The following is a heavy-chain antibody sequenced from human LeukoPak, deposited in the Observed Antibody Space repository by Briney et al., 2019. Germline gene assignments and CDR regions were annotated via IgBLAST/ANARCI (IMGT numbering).Heavy chain of an antibody. CDR1: GGSFSGYY. J-gene: IGHJ5*02. CDR3: ARRGGIAAAGRWFDP. Sequence: SETLSLTCAVYGGSFSGYYWSWIRQPPGKGLEWIGEINHSGNTNYNPSPKSRVTISVDTSKNQFSLKLSSVTAADTAVYYCARRGGIAAAGRWFDPWGQGTLVTVSS. CDR2: INHSGNT. V-gene: IGHV4-34*01. D-gene: IGHD6-13*01.